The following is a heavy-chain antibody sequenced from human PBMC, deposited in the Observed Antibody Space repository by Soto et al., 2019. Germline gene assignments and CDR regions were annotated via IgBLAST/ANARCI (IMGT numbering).Heavy chain of an antibody. CDR2: INPETGGT. Sequence: AASVKVSCKASGYTFTGYYVRWVREAPGQGLEWMGWINPETGGTSYAQKFQGRVTLSRDTSINTAYLELSSLRFDDAAVYFCARERFQVISDGMDVWGQGTTVTVSS. CDR1: GYTFTGYY. J-gene: IGHJ6*02. D-gene: IGHD2-21*01. CDR3: ARERFQVISDGMDV. V-gene: IGHV1-2*02.